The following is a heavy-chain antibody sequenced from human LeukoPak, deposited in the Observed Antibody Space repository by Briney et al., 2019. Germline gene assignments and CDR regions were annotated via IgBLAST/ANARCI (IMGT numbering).Heavy chain of an antibody. D-gene: IGHD2-2*01. CDR3: ARDVAVTYYFDY. Sequence: GGSLRLSCAASGFTFSSYAMHWVRQAPGKGLEWVAVISYDGSNKYYADSVKGRFTISRDNSKNTLYLQMNSLRAEDTAVYYCARDVAVTYYFDYWGQGTLVTVSS. CDR2: ISYDGSNK. CDR1: GFTFSSYA. J-gene: IGHJ4*02. V-gene: IGHV3-30-3*01.